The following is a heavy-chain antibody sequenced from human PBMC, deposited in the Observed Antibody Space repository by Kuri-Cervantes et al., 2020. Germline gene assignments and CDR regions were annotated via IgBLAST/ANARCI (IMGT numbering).Heavy chain of an antibody. V-gene: IGHV1-18*04. CDR2: ISAYNGNT. D-gene: IGHD6-19*01. CDR3: ARAKSRIAVAGTPFGY. J-gene: IGHJ4*02. CDR1: GYTFTGYY. Sequence: ASVKVSCKASGYTFTGYYIHWVRQAPGQGLEWMGWISAYNGNTNYAQKLQGRVTMTTDTSTSTAYMELRSLRSDDTAVYYCARAKSRIAVAGTPFGYWGQGTLVTVSS.